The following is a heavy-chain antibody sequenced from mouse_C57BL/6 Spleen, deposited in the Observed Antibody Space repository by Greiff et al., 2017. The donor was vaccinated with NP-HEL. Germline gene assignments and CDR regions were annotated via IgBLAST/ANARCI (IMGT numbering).Heavy chain of an antibody. V-gene: IGHV1-15*01. D-gene: IGHD1-1*01. Sequence: QVQLKQSGAELVRPGASVTLSCKASGYTFTDYEMHWVKQTPVHGLEWIGAIDPETGGTAYNQKFKGKAILTADKSSSTAYMELRSLTSEDSAVYYCTPYYYGSGGNFDYWGQGTTLTVSS. CDR2: IDPETGGT. CDR3: TPYYYGSGGNFDY. J-gene: IGHJ2*01. CDR1: GYTFTDYE.